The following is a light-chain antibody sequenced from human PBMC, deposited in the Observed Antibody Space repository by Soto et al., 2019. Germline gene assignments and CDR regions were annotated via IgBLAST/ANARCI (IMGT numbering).Light chain of an antibody. CDR3: QQRNKWPPVT. J-gene: IGKJ4*01. Sequence: ESVLTQSPATLSLSPGERATLSCRASPSVSNSLAWYQHKPGQAPRLLIYDASNRATGVPTRFSGSGSGTDCTLTIGSLEPEDFAVYYCQQRNKWPPVTFGGGTRVEIK. CDR1: PSVSNS. V-gene: IGKV3-11*01. CDR2: DAS.